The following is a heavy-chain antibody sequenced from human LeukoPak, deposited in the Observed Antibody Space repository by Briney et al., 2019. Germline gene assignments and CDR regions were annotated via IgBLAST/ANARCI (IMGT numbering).Heavy chain of an antibody. V-gene: IGHV1-46*01. CDR1: GYTFTSYY. Sequence: ASVKVSCKASGYTFTSYYMHWVRQAPGQGLEWMGIINPSGGSTSYAQKFQGRVTMTRDTSTSTVYMELSRLRSDDTAVYYCARDRADYYDSSGYYRFDYWGQGTLVTVSS. D-gene: IGHD3-22*01. J-gene: IGHJ4*02. CDR3: ARDRADYYDSSGYYRFDY. CDR2: INPSGGST.